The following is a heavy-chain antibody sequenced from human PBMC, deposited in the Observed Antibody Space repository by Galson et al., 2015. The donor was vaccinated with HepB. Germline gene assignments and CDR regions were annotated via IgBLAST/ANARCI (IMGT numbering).Heavy chain of an antibody. D-gene: IGHD2-15*01. V-gene: IGHV1-69*13. CDR1: GGTFSSYA. J-gene: IGHJ4*02. CDR2: IIPIFGTA. Sequence: SVKVSCKASGGTFSSYAISWVRQAPGQGLEWMGGIIPIFGTANYAQKFQGRVTITADESTSTAYMELSSLRSEDTAVYYCASDRCSGGSCYPYFDYWGQGTLVTVSS. CDR3: ASDRCSGGSCYPYFDY.